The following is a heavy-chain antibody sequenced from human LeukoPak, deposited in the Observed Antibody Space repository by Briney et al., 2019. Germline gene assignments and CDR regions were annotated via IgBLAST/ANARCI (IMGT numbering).Heavy chain of an antibody. CDR3: ASQGWGYSYGGYWYFDL. CDR1: GVSVTTYY. Sequence: SETLSLTCTVSGVSVTTYYWSWIRQPAGKGLEWIGRIYTGGSTNYNPSLKSRVTMSLDTSKNQFSLKLSSVTAADTAVYYCASQGWGYSYGGYWYFDLWGRGTLVTVSS. CDR2: IYTGGST. J-gene: IGHJ2*01. V-gene: IGHV4-4*07. D-gene: IGHD5-18*01.